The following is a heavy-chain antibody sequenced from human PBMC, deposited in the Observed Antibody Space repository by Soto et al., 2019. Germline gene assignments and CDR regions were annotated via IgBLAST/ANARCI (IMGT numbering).Heavy chain of an antibody. CDR1: GGSISSGGYY. CDR2: IYYSGST. Sequence: ASETLSLTCTVSGGSISSGGYYWSWIRQHPGKGLEWIGYIYYSGSTYYNPSLKSRVTISVDTSKNQFSLKLSSVTAADTAVYYCARVWVWSIAAAGYWFDPWGQGTLVTVSS. D-gene: IGHD6-13*01. V-gene: IGHV4-31*03. CDR3: ARVWVWSIAAAGYWFDP. J-gene: IGHJ5*02.